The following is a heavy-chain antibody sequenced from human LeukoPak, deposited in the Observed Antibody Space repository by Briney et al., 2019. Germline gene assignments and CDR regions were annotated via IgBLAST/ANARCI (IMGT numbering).Heavy chain of an antibody. CDR1: GFTFSSYA. D-gene: IGHD3-10*01. CDR3: ARDDVLWFGEYNN. Sequence: GGSLRLSCAASGFTFSSYAMSWVRQAPGKGLEWVSAISGSGGSTYYADSVKGRFTISRDNSKNTLYLQMNSLRAEDTAVYYCARDDVLWFGEYNNWGQGTLVTVSS. CDR2: ISGSGGST. V-gene: IGHV3-23*01. J-gene: IGHJ4*02.